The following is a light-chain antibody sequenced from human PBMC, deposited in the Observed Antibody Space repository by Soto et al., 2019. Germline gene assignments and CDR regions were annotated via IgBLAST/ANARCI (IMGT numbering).Light chain of an antibody. CDR1: QGISTA. CDR3: QQFSNYPIT. V-gene: IGKV1D-13*01. Sequence: AIQLTQSPSSLSASVGDRVTIACRSSQGISTALAWYQQIPGKAPKLLIYDASSFESGVPSRFSGSGSGTDFTLTISSLQPEDFATYYCQQFSNYPITFGPGTKVDIK. J-gene: IGKJ3*01. CDR2: DAS.